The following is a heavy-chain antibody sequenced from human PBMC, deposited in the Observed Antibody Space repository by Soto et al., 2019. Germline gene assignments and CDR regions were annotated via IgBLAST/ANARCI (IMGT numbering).Heavy chain of an antibody. Sequence: GGSLRLSCAASGFTFSSYAMSWVRQAPGKGLEWVSAISGSGGSTYYADSGKGRFTISRDNSKNTLYLQMNSLRAEDTALYYCVGGYDQTYYYYGMDVWGQGTTVTVSS. D-gene: IGHD5-12*01. V-gene: IGHV3-23*01. CDR2: ISGSGGST. J-gene: IGHJ6*02. CDR3: VGGYDQTYYYYGMDV. CDR1: GFTFSSYA.